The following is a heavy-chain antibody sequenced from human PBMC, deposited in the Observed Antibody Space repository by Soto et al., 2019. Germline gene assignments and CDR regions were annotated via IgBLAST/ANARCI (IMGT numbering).Heavy chain of an antibody. J-gene: IGHJ4*02. Sequence: PGGSLRLSCAASGFTVSSNYMSWVRQAPGKGLEWVSVIYSGGSTYYADSVKGRFTISRDNSKNTLYLQMNSLRAEDTAVYYCARLSRVAVPYRTYYFDYWGQGTLVTVSS. D-gene: IGHD6-19*01. CDR1: GFTVSSNY. CDR2: IYSGGST. CDR3: ARLSRVAVPYRTYYFDY. V-gene: IGHV3-53*01.